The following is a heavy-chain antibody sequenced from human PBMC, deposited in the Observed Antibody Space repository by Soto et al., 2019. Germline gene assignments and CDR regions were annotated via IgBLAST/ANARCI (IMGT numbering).Heavy chain of an antibody. CDR1: GFTFSSYA. Sequence: QVQLVESGGGVVQPGRSLRLSCAASGFTFSSYAMHWVRQAPGKGLEWVAVISYDGSNKYYADSVKGRFTISRDNSKNTLDLQLNSLRAEDTAVYYCAREWVSYGRGYFDYWGQGTLVTVSS. J-gene: IGHJ4*02. V-gene: IGHV3-30-3*01. D-gene: IGHD1-26*01. CDR3: AREWVSYGRGYFDY. CDR2: ISYDGSNK.